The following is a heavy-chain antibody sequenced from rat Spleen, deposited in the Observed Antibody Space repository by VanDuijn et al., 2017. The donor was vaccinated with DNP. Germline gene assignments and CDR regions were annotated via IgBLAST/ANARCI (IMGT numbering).Heavy chain of an antibody. V-gene: IGHV5-25*01. CDR1: GFTFSNYY. D-gene: IGHD1-11*01. J-gene: IGHJ2*01. Sequence: EVQLVESDGGLVQPGRSLKLSCAASGFTFSNYYMAWVRQAPTKGLELVAYLSTGGGSTYYRDSVKGRFTISRDNAKSTLYLQMDSLRSEDTATYYCARHHYEGFDYWGQGVMVTVSS. CDR2: LSTGGGST. CDR3: ARHHYEGFDY.